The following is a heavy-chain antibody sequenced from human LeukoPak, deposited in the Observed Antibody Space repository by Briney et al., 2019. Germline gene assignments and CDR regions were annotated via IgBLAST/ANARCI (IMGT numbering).Heavy chain of an antibody. CDR2: FDPEDGET. V-gene: IGHV1-24*01. Sequence: ASVKVSCKVSGYTLTELSMHWVRQAPGKGLEWMGGFDPEDGETIYAQKFQGRVTKTEDTSTDTAYMELSSLRSEDTAVYYCATSPWLVRSRSFDYWGQGTLVTVSS. D-gene: IGHD6-19*01. CDR3: ATSPWLVRSRSFDY. CDR1: GYTLTELS. J-gene: IGHJ4*02.